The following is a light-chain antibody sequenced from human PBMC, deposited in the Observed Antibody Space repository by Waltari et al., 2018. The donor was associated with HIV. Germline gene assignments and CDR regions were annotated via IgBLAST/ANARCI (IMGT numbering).Light chain of an antibody. CDR1: NSNIGAGYD. CDR3: QSYDNHLSGLWV. V-gene: IGLV1-40*01. J-gene: IGLJ3*02. Sequence: SALTQPPSVSGAPGPWVTISCTGHNSNIGAGYDVHWYRQLPGSAPQLVGSASHRVCYGDSIPPFGAPSRFAGSKSGVSASLAINVLQTEDEADYYCQSYDNHLSGLWVFGGGTKLTVL. CDR2: GDS.